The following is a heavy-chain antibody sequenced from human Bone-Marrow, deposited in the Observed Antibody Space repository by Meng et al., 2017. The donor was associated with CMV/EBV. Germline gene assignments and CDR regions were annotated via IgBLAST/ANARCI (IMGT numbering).Heavy chain of an antibody. CDR3: ARVDDFWTIDY. CDR2: INPSGGST. J-gene: IGHJ4*02. CDR1: GYTFTSYY. V-gene: IGHV1-46*01. D-gene: IGHD3-3*01. Sequence: ASVKVSCKASGYTFTSYYMHWVRQAPGQGLEWMGIINPSGGSTSYAQKFQGRVTMTTDTSTSTAYMELRSLRSDDTAVYYCARVDDFWTIDYWGQGTLVTVSS.